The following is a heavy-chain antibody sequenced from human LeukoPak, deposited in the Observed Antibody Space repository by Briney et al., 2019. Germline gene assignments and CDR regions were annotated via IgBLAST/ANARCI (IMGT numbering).Heavy chain of an antibody. J-gene: IGHJ5*02. D-gene: IGHD3-3*01. CDR2: IYYTGST. CDR1: GGSISSYY. CDR3: ARQLRRFNWFDP. Sequence: PSETLSLTCTVSGGSISSYYWSWIRQPPGKGLEWIGYIYYTGSTNYNPSLTSRVTISVDTSRNQFSLKLSSVTAADTAVYYCARQLRRFNWFDPWGQGTLVTVSS. V-gene: IGHV4-59*01.